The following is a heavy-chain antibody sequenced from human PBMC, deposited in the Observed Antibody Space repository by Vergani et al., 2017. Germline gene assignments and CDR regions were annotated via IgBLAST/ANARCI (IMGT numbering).Heavy chain of an antibody. Sequence: VQLVESGGGLVQPGQSLRLACITSGFPFHDFGINWVRQAPGKGLEWVSAISGSGGNTFYTDSVKGRFTISRDNSKDTLYLQMNSLRVEDTAIYYCAKARDPNCKGGNCYSYYYGLDLWGQGTTVTVSS. CDR2: ISGSGGNT. D-gene: IGHD2-15*01. CDR3: AKARDPNCKGGNCYSYYYGLDL. CDR1: GFPFHDFG. V-gene: IGHV3-23*04. J-gene: IGHJ6*02.